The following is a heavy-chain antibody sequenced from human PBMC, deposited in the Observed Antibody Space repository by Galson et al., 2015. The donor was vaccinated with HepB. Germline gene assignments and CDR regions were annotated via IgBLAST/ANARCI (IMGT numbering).Heavy chain of an antibody. J-gene: IGHJ4*02. Sequence: SVKVSCKASGYTFTSCNMHWVRQAPGQGLDWMGMINPSGDSTSYAQKFQGRVTMTRDTSTSTVYMELSSLRSEDTAVYYCVRRVCSGGTCYLDYWGQGTLVTVSS. CDR2: INPSGDST. V-gene: IGHV1-46*01. CDR1: GYTFTSCN. CDR3: VRRVCSGGTCYLDY. D-gene: IGHD2-15*01.